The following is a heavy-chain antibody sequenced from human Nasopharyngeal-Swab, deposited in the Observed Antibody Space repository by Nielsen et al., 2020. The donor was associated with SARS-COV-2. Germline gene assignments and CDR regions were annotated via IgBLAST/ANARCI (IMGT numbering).Heavy chain of an antibody. Sequence: GGSLRLSCVASRFTFSRWPMHWVRQAPGKGLEWVTVISSDGSDKQYVDSVKGRFTISRDNSKNTLYLQVKSLRADDTGVYYCARTEAAALFDYWGQGTLVTVSS. V-gene: IGHV3-30*03. CDR3: ARTEAAALFDY. CDR2: ISSDGSDK. J-gene: IGHJ4*02. CDR1: RFTFSRWP. D-gene: IGHD6-13*01.